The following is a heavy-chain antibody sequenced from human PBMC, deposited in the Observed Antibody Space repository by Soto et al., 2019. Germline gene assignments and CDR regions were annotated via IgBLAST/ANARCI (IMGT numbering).Heavy chain of an antibody. D-gene: IGHD3-9*01. CDR1: GGSFSGYY. J-gene: IGHJ4*02. CDR3: ARRRYFDWLSPFDY. V-gene: IGHV4-34*01. Sequence: NPSETLSLTCAVYGGSFSGYYWSWIRQPPGKGLEWIGEINHSGSTNYNPSLKSRVTISVDTSKNQFSLKLSSVTAADTAVYYCARRRYFDWLSPFDYWGQGTLVTSPQ. CDR2: INHSGST.